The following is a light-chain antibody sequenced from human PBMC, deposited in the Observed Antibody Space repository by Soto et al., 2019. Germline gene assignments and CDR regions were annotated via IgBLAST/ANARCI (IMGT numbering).Light chain of an antibody. CDR2: GAS. V-gene: IGKV3-20*01. J-gene: IGKJ1*01. Sequence: EYVLSQSPGTLSLSTGERATLSCRASQSVSSTYLAWYQQKPGQAPRLLISGASSRATGIPDRFSGSGSGADFTLTVTRLEPEDFAVYYCQQYGSSQWTFGQGTKVDI. CDR1: QSVSSTY. CDR3: QQYGSSQWT.